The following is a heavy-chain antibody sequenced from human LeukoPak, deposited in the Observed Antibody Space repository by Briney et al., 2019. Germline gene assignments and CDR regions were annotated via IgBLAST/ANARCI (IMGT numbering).Heavy chain of an antibody. CDR1: GGSISSSSYY. D-gene: IGHD3-10*01. J-gene: IGHJ6*03. CDR2: IYYSGST. Sequence: KSSETLSLTCTVSGGSISSSSYYWGWIRQPPGKGLEWIGSIYYSGSTYYNPSLKSRVTISVDTSKNQFSLKLSSVTAADTAVYYCARAKAMVRGVMYYYYYMDVWGKGTTVTISS. CDR3: ARAKAMVRGVMYYYYYMDV. V-gene: IGHV4-39*07.